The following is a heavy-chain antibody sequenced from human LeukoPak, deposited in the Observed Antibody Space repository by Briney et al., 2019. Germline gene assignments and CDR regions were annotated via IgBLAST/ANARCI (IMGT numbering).Heavy chain of an antibody. D-gene: IGHD2-15*01. V-gene: IGHV4-34*01. J-gene: IGHJ6*02. CDR3: ARGRCSGGSCYGRSYYYGVDV. CDR2: INHSGST. Sequence: SETPSLTCAVYGGSFSGYYWSWIRQPPGKGLEWIGEINHSGSTNYNPSLKSRVTISVDTSKNQFSLKLSSVTAADTAVYYCARGRCSGGSCYGRSYYYGVDVWGQGTTVTVSS. CDR1: GGSFSGYY.